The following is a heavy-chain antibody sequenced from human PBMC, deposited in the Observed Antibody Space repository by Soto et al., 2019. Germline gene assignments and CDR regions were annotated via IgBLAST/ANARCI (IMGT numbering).Heavy chain of an antibody. Sequence: QVQLVQSGSEVRKPGASVRVSCKASGYTFSTYDINWVRQAPGQGPEWMGRVSPNSGTTGYAQKFQGRITLTRDTSINTAYMELSSLTSEDTAVYYCASWAGYSKWGQGTLVTVSS. D-gene: IGHD3-9*01. CDR2: VSPNSGTT. CDR1: GYTFSTYD. J-gene: IGHJ4*02. V-gene: IGHV1-8*01. CDR3: ASWAGYSK.